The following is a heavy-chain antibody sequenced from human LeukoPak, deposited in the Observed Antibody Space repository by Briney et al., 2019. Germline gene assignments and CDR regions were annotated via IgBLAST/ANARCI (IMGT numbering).Heavy chain of an antibody. D-gene: IGHD6-19*01. Sequence: SETLSLTCAVSGGSFSGYYWSWLSQPPGKGLEWIGEINHSGSTNYDPALKSRVTISVGTSKNQFSLKLSSVNAADTAVYYCARVRQWLVQSDAFDIWGQGTMVTVSS. CDR1: GGSFSGYY. CDR2: INHSGST. J-gene: IGHJ3*02. CDR3: ARVRQWLVQSDAFDI. V-gene: IGHV4-34*01.